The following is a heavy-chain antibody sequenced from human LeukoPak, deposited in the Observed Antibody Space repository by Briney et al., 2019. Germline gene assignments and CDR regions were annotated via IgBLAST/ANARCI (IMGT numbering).Heavy chain of an antibody. CDR3: ARDGQGITDY. D-gene: IGHD3-10*01. V-gene: IGHV4-31*03. CDR2: IYYSGST. Sequence: SQTLPLTCTVSGGSISSGGYYWSWIRQHPGKGLEWIGYIYYSGSTYYNPSLKSRVTISVDTSKNQFSLKLSSVTAADTAVYYCARDGQGITDYWGQGTLVTVSS. J-gene: IGHJ4*02. CDR1: GGSISSGGYY.